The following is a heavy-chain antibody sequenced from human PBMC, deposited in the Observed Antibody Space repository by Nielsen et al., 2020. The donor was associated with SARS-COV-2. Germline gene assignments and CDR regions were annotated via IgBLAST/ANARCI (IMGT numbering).Heavy chain of an antibody. CDR2: TYYRSKWYN. CDR3: ARANYEFWSGSYYYYMDV. D-gene: IGHD3-3*01. J-gene: IGHJ6*03. V-gene: IGHV6-1*01. Sequence: WIRQSPSRGLEWLGRTYYRSKWYNDYAVSVKSRITINPDTSKNQFSLQLSSVTAADTAVYYCARANYEFWSGSYYYYMDVWGKGTTVTVSS.